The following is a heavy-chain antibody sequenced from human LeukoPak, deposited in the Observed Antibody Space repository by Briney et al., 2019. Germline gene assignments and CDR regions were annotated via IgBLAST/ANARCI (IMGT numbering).Heavy chain of an antibody. CDR3: ARGGSITIFGGVIIGRFGP. CDR1: GGSISSSSYY. CDR2: IYYSGRT. V-gene: IGHV4-39*01. D-gene: IGHD3-3*01. Sequence: SETLSLTCTVSGGSISSSSYYWGWIRQPPGKGLEWIGSIYYSGRTYYNPSLKSRVTISVDTSKNQFSLKLSSVTAADTAVYFRARGGSITIFGGVIIGRFGPWGPGTLVTVSS. J-gene: IGHJ5*02.